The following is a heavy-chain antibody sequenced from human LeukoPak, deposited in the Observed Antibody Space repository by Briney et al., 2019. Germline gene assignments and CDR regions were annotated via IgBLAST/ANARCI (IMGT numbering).Heavy chain of an antibody. CDR2: ISGSGGST. CDR1: GFTFSSYA. J-gene: IGHJ4*02. Sequence: GGSLRLSCAASGFTFSSYAMSWVRQAPGKGLEWVSAISGSGGSTYYADSVKGRFTISRDNSENTLYLQMNSLRAEDTAVYYCAKDLYRTYHDFLDYWGQGTLVTVSS. D-gene: IGHD2-21*02. CDR3: AKDLYRTYHDFLDY. V-gene: IGHV3-23*01.